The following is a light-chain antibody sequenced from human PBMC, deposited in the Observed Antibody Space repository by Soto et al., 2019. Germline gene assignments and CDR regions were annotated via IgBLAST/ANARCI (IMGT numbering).Light chain of an antibody. J-gene: IGLJ1*01. CDR2: ASS. Sequence: QSVLTQPASVSGSPGQSITISCTGTSSDVGSYNYVSWYQQHPGKAPRLMIYASSNRPSGVSHRFSGSRSGNTASLTIPGLQAEDEADYFCSSYTSGSTLYVFGSGTKV. V-gene: IGLV2-14*01. CDR1: SSDVGSYNY. CDR3: SSYTSGSTLYV.